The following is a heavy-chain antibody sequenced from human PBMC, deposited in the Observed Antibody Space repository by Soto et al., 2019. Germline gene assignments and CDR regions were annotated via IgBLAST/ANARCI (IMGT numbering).Heavy chain of an antibody. Sequence: EVQLLESGGGLVQPGGSLRLSCAASGFTFSSYAMNWVRQAPGKGLEWVSVISGSGGSTYYTDSVKDRFTISRDNSKNTLYLQMNSLRAEDTAVYYCARRSSSWYFDCWGQGTLVTVSS. V-gene: IGHV3-23*01. D-gene: IGHD6-13*01. CDR1: GFTFSSYA. J-gene: IGHJ4*02. CDR2: ISGSGGST. CDR3: ARRSSSWYFDC.